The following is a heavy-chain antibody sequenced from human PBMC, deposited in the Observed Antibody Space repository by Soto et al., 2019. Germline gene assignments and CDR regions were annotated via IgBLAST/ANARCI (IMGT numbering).Heavy chain of an antibody. J-gene: IGHJ6*02. Sequence: ASVKVSCKASGYTFTSYDINWVRQATGQGLEWMGWMNPNSGNTGYAQKFQGRVTMTRNTSISTAYMELSSLRSEDTAVYYCARGRGPWWDDFWSGSPADGMDVWGQGTTVTVSS. CDR3: ARGRGPWWDDFWSGSPADGMDV. D-gene: IGHD3-3*01. CDR2: MNPNSGNT. CDR1: GYTFTSYD. V-gene: IGHV1-8*01.